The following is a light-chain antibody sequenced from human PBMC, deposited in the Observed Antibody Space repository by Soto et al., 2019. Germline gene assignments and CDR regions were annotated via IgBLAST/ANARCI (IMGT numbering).Light chain of an antibody. CDR3: QQYGSSPLT. Sequence: PGERGTLSCRASQSVTSNYLAWYQQKPGQAPRLLIYGASSRGTGIPDRFSGSGSGTEFTLTISRLEPEDFAVYYCQQYGSSPLTFGQGTKVEIK. J-gene: IGKJ1*01. V-gene: IGKV3-20*01. CDR1: QSVTSNY. CDR2: GAS.